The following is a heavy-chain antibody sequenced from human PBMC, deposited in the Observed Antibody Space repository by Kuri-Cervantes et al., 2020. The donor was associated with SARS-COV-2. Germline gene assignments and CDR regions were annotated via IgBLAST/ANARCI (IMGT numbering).Heavy chain of an antibody. CDR3: ARGSIAAAGTLKNGFDV. V-gene: IGHV3-30-3*01. D-gene: IGHD6-13*01. CDR2: ISYDGSNE. J-gene: IGHJ6*02. Sequence: GESLKISCAASGITFSNYAMHWVRLAPGKGLDWMALISYDGSNEYYAGSVRGRFTISRDNSKSMLYLQMNSLRAEDTAVYYCARGSIAAAGTLKNGFDVWGQGTTVTVSS. CDR1: GITFSNYA.